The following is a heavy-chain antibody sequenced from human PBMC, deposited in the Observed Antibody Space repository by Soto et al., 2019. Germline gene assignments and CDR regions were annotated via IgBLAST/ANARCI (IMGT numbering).Heavy chain of an antibody. D-gene: IGHD4-17*01. CDR3: AGDYGDYVWENNWFDP. V-gene: IGHV4-59*01. Sequence: QVQLQESGPGLVKPSETLSLTCTVSGGSISSYYWSWIRQPPGKGPEWIGYIYYSGSTNYNPSLKSRVTISVDTSKNQFSLKLSSVTAADTAVYYCAGDYGDYVWENNWFDPWGQGTLVTVSS. CDR2: IYYSGST. CDR1: GGSISSYY. J-gene: IGHJ5*02.